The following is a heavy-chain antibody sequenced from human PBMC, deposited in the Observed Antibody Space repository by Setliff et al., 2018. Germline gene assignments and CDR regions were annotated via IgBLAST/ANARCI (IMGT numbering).Heavy chain of an antibody. Sequence: SETLSLTCTVSGGFIRDYYWNWIRQSPGKGLEWIGYIYYRGTTNYNSSLKSRVTISIDMSKNQFSLKLSSATAADTAVYYCARAAKYDSSGYYGFWFDPWGQGNLVTVSS. CDR3: ARAAKYDSSGYYGFWFDP. D-gene: IGHD3-22*01. V-gene: IGHV4-59*01. CDR2: IYYRGTT. J-gene: IGHJ5*02. CDR1: GGFIRDYY.